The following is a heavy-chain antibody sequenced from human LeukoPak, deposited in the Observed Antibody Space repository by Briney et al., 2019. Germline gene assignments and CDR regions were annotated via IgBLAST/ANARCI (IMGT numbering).Heavy chain of an antibody. J-gene: IGHJ4*02. CDR1: GFTFSSYW. CDR3: AREGVIVVVPAAPDY. CDR2: IKQDGSEK. D-gene: IGHD2-2*01. V-gene: IGHV3-7*03. Sequence: PGGSLRLPCAASGFTFSSYWMSWVRQAPGKGLEWVANIKQDGSEKYYVDSVKGRFTISRDNAKNSLYLQMNSLRAEGTAVYYCAREGVIVVVPAAPDYWGQGTLVTVSS.